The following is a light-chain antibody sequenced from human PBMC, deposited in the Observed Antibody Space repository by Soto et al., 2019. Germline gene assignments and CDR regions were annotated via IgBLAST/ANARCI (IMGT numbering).Light chain of an antibody. V-gene: IGKV3-15*01. Sequence: EIVMTQSPATLSVSPGERATHSCRASQSVSTNLGWYQQRPGQAPRLLIYGASTRATGIPARFSGSGSGTEFTLTISSLQSEDFALYYCQQYDYWYTFGQGTKLEIK. CDR1: QSVSTN. J-gene: IGKJ2*01. CDR2: GAS. CDR3: QQYDYWYT.